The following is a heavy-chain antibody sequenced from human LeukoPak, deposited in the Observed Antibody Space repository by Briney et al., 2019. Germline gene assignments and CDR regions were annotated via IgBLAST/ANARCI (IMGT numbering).Heavy chain of an antibody. CDR2: INPNSGGT. J-gene: IGHJ4*02. CDR1: GYTFTGYY. CDR3: ARSVDGGNSPFDY. D-gene: IGHD4-23*01. Sequence: ASVKVSCKASGYTFTGYYMHWVRQAPGQGLEWMGRINPNSGGTNYAQKFQGRVTMTRDTSISTAYMELSRLRSDDTAVYYCARSVDGGNSPFDYWGQGTLVTVSS. V-gene: IGHV1-2*06.